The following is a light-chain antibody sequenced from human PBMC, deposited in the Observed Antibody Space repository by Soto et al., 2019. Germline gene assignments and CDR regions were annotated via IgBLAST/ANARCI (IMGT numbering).Light chain of an antibody. CDR3: QNYNSCPLT. Sequence: DIQMTQSPSSLSASVGDRVTITCRASQGITDYLAWYQQKPGQVPNLLIYAASTLQSGVPSRFSASGSGTDFTLTITGLQPEDVATYYCQNYNSCPLTFGQGTKVDI. J-gene: IGKJ1*01. CDR1: QGITDY. V-gene: IGKV1-27*01. CDR2: AAS.